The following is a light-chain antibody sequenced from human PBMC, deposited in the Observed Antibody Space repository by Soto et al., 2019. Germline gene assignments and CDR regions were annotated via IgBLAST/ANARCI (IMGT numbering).Light chain of an antibody. Sequence: TQSPDPMTETAGERARPSCRASQSVSSSYLDWYQQKPGQAPRLLIYDASNRATGIPARFSGSGSGTDFTLAISRLEPGDSAVYYCQQRSNWPLTLSGGTKVDIK. CDR2: DAS. CDR1: QSVSSSY. V-gene: IGKV3-11*01. CDR3: QQRSNWPLT. J-gene: IGKJ4*01.